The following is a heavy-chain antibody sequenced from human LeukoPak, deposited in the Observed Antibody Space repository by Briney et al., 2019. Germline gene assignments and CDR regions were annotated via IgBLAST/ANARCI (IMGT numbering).Heavy chain of an antibody. Sequence: GGSLRLSCVASGFTFSSYGMHWVRQAPGKGLEWVAFIRFDGTNKYSADSVKGRFTISRDNSKDTLYLQMNSLRAEDTAVYYCAKGTTRAGRWIEDFDYWGQGTLVTVSS. CDR2: IRFDGTNK. CDR1: GFTFSSYG. V-gene: IGHV3-30*02. J-gene: IGHJ4*02. CDR3: AKGTTRAGRWIEDFDY. D-gene: IGHD6-13*01.